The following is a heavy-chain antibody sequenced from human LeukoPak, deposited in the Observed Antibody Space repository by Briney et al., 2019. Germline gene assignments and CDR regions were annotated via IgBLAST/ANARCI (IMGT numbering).Heavy chain of an antibody. V-gene: IGHV1-46*01. CDR3: ARELYYYDSSGLDY. CDR1: GYSFTSYH. J-gene: IGHJ4*02. CDR2: LKSSGDTT. Sequence: ASVEVSCKTSGYSFTSYHMHWLRQAPGQGLEWVGILKSSGDTTVYAQKFQGRVTVTRDTSTSTVYMELSSLRSEDTAVYYCARELYYYDSSGLDYWGQGTLVTVSS. D-gene: IGHD3-22*01.